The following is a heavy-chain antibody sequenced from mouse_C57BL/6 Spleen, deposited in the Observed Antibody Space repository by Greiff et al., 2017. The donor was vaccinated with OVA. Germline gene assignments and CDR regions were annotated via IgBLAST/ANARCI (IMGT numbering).Heavy chain of an antibody. D-gene: IGHD6-5*01. CDR3: ASLSLLYAMDY. J-gene: IGHJ4*01. V-gene: IGHV1-64*01. CDR1: GYTFTSYW. Sequence: QVQLKQPGAELVKPGASVKLSCKASGYTFTSYWMHWVKQRPGQGLEWIGMIHPNSGSTNYNEKFKSKATLTVDKSSSTAYMQLSSLTSEDSAVYYCASLSLLYAMDYWGQGTSVTVSS. CDR2: IHPNSGST.